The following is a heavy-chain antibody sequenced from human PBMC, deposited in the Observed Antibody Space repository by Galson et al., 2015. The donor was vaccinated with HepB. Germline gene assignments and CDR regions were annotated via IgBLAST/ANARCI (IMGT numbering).Heavy chain of an antibody. CDR2: IYPGDSDT. CDR1: GYTFSKHW. J-gene: IGHJ5*02. V-gene: IGHV5-51*01. D-gene: IGHD3-22*01. Sequence: QSGAEVKKPGESLKISCKGSGYTFSKHWIVWVRQVPGKGLEWMGMIYPGDSDTRYSPSFQGRVTISANKSISTAYLQWSSLKASDTAIYYCARHGQDQLVSWIDPWGLGTLVTVSS. CDR3: ARHGQDQLVSWIDP.